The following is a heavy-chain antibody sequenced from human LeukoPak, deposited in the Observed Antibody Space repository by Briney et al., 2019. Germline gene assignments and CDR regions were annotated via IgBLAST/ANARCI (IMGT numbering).Heavy chain of an antibody. J-gene: IGHJ5*02. V-gene: IGHV5-51*01. CDR3: ARQQGARFDP. CDR2: IYPGDSDT. D-gene: IGHD3-16*01. CDR1: RYSFPSYW. Sequence: GSSLQISCKGSRYSFPSYWTGRVRPMPGKGLECMGIIYPGDSDTRYSPSFHGQVTISADKSISTAYLQWSSLKASDTAMYYCARQQGARFDPWGQGTLVTVSS.